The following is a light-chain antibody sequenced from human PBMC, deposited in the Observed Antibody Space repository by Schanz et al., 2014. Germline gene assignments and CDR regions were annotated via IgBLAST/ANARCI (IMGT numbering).Light chain of an antibody. CDR1: QNIRNY. Sequence: DIQMTQSSSSLSASVGDRVTITCRASQNIRNYLNWYQQKPGKAPNLLIYAASGLQSGVPSRFSGSGSGTEFTLIISGLQPEDFACYYCQQSFTMPYTFGPGTKLEI. CDR3: QQSFTMPYT. J-gene: IGKJ2*01. V-gene: IGKV1-39*01. CDR2: AAS.